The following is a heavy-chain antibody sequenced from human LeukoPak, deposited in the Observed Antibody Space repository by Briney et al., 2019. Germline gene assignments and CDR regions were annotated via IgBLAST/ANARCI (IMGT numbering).Heavy chain of an antibody. Sequence: GGSLRLSCEASGFSFTNTWMSWVRQAPGKGLEWVARVKSKADDGTTDYAAPVQGRFTISRDDSKNTLPLQMDSLKTEDTAVYYCATQGYCSGNSCEAFDYWGQGTLVTVSS. CDR1: GFSFTNTW. CDR3: ATQGYCSGNSCEAFDY. CDR2: VKSKADDGTT. J-gene: IGHJ4*02. V-gene: IGHV3-15*01. D-gene: IGHD2-15*01.